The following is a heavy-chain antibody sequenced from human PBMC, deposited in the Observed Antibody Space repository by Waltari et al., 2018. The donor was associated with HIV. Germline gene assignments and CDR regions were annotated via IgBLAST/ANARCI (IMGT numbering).Heavy chain of an antibody. Sequence: QVQLQQWGAGLLKPSETLSLTCAVYGGSFSGYYWSWIRQPPGKGLEWIGEINHSGSTNYNPSLKSRVTISVDTSKNQFSLKLSSVTAADTAVYYCARGVWDHSYYYYGMDVWGQGTTVTVSS. J-gene: IGHJ6*02. CDR1: GGSFSGYY. CDR3: ARGVWDHSYYYYGMDV. D-gene: IGHD3-16*01. CDR2: INHSGST. V-gene: IGHV4-34*01.